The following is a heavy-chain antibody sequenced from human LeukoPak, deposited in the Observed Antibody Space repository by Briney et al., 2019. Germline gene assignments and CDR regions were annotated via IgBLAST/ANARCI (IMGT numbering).Heavy chain of an antibody. CDR3: ARGYYHDSSGYYLSDAFDI. V-gene: IGHV3-43*02. CDR1: GFIFDDYA. Sequence: SGGSLRLSCAASGFIFDDYAMHWVRQAPGKGLEWVSLISGDGGSTYYADSVKDRFTISRDNSKNSLYLQMNSLRTEDTALYYCARGYYHDSSGYYLSDAFDIWGQGTMVTVSS. J-gene: IGHJ3*02. CDR2: ISGDGGST. D-gene: IGHD3-22*01.